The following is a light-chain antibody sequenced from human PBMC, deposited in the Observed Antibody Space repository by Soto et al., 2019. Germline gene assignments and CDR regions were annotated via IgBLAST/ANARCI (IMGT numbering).Light chain of an antibody. CDR3: HQRQSWPRT. V-gene: IGKV3-11*01. J-gene: IGKJ1*01. Sequence: EIVLTQSPATLSLSPGERATLSCRASQTINTYLAWYQQKPGQAPRLLIYGASNRATGIPDRFSGSGSGTDFTLTISDVEPEDFAVYYCHQRQSWPRTFGQGTKVDI. CDR1: QTINTY. CDR2: GAS.